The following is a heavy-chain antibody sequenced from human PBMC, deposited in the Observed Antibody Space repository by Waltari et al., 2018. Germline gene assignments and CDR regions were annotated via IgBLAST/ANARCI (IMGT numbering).Heavy chain of an antibody. CDR3: ARSPRSLSGSYGEVYYFDY. J-gene: IGHJ4*02. Sequence: QVQLQESGPGLVKPSETLSLTCAVPGYSLSSGYYWGWTRQPPGKGLEWIGSIYHSGSTYYNPSLKSRVTISVDTSKNQFSLKLSSVTAADTAVYYCARSPRSLSGSYGEVYYFDYWGQGTLVTVSS. V-gene: IGHV4-38-2*01. CDR2: IYHSGST. CDR1: GYSLSSGYY. D-gene: IGHD1-26*01.